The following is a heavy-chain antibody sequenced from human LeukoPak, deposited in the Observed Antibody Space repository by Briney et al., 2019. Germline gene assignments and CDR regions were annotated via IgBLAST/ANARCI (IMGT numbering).Heavy chain of an antibody. CDR2: ISSSSNTI. CDR1: GFAFSSYD. D-gene: IGHD3-10*01. J-gene: IGHJ6*03. CDR3: ARGVYGEYYFMDV. Sequence: GGSLRLSCAASGFAFSSYDISWVRQAPGKGLEWVSYISSSSNTIYYTDSVKGRFTISRDNAKNSLYLQMSSLRAEDTAVYYRARGVYGEYYFMDVWGKGTTVTVSS. V-gene: IGHV3-48*01.